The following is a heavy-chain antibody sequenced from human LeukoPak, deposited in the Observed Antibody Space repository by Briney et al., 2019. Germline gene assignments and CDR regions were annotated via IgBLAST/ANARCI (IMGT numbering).Heavy chain of an antibody. CDR1: GGTFSSYA. D-gene: IGHD3-10*01. CDR3: ARGQGGSGSYYMNGMDV. Sequence: EASVKVSCKASGGTFSSYAISWVRQAPGQGLEWMGGIIPIFGTANYAQKFQGRVTITTDESTSTAYMELSSLRSEDTAVYYCARGQGGSGSYYMNGMDVWGQGTTVTVSS. J-gene: IGHJ6*02. CDR2: IIPIFGTA. V-gene: IGHV1-69*05.